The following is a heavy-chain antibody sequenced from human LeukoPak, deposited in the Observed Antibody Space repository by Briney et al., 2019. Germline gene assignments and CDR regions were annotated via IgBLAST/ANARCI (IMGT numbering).Heavy chain of an antibody. CDR2: IFSSGGA. CDR3: ARFATTDVSSPLDF. J-gene: IGHJ4*02. V-gene: IGHV4-4*07. Sequence: SETLSLTCAVSGGSITGFFWIWIRQPAGEGLQYIGRIFSSGGANYNPSLQSRVPMSVDTSQNLFSLKLTAVTAADTAVYFCARFATTDVSSPLDFWGQGILVTVSS. CDR1: GGSITGFF. D-gene: IGHD4-11*01.